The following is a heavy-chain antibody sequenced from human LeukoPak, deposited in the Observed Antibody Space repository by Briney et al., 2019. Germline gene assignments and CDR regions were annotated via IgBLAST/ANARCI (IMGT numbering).Heavy chain of an antibody. J-gene: IGHJ4*02. V-gene: IGHV3-11*01. D-gene: IGHD6-19*01. Sequence: GGSLRLSYAASGFTFSDYYMSWIRQAPGKGLEWVSYISSSCSTIYYADSVKGRFTTTRYNAKNSLYLQMNSLRAEYTAVYYCARDLSSGWYANFDYWGQGTLVTVSS. CDR1: GFTFSDYY. CDR3: ARDLSSGWYANFDY. CDR2: ISSSCSTI.